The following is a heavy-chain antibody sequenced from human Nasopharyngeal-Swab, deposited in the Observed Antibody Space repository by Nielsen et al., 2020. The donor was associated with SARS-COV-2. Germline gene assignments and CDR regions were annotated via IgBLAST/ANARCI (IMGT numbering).Heavy chain of an antibody. CDR3: AKDPSGLLWVGESPPSY. Sequence: GESLKISCSASGFTFSSYGMHWVRQAPGKGLEWVAVISYDGSNKYYADSVKGRFTISRDNSKNTLYLQMNSLRVEDTAVYYCAKDPSGLLWVGESPPSYWGQGTLVTVSS. CDR2: ISYDGSNK. J-gene: IGHJ4*02. V-gene: IGHV3-30*18. CDR1: GFTFSSYG. D-gene: IGHD3-10*01.